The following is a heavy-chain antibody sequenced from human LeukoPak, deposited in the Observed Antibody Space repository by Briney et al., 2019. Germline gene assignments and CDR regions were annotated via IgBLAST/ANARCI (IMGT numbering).Heavy chain of an antibody. CDR1: EYTFTGHY. CDR3: ARDADYGGDSGCVRYFDY. J-gene: IGHJ4*02. D-gene: IGHD4-23*01. Sequence: GVSVKVSCKASEYTFTGHYMHWVRQAPGQGPEWMGWINPNSGGTNYAQKFQGRVTMTRDTSVSTAYIELSRLTSDDTAVYYCARDADYGGDSGCVRYFDYWGQGTLVTVSS. V-gene: IGHV1-2*02. CDR2: INPNSGGT.